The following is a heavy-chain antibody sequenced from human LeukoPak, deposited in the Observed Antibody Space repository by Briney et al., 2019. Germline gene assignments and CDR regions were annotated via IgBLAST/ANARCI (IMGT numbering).Heavy chain of an antibody. CDR1: GFTFGNSW. D-gene: IGHD1-14*01. CDR3: VVVVEPPDSDGFDV. V-gene: IGHV3-74*01. Sequence: GGSLRLSCAVSGFTFGNSWVHWVRQAPGKGLVWVSLINADGSTATYADSVKGRFTISRDNARNTLSLQMNSLTIEDTAVYYCVVVVEPPDSDGFDVWGQGTMITVSS. J-gene: IGHJ3*01. CDR2: INADGSTA.